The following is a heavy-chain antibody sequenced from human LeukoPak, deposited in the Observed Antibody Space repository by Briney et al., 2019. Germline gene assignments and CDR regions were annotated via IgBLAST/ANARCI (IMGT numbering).Heavy chain of an antibody. Sequence: GRSLRLSCAASGFTFSSYGMHWVRQAPGRGLEWVAVISYDGSNKYYADSVKGRFTISRDNSENTLYLQMNSLRAEDTAVYYCAKDLYYDYVWGSYRNVPMDHWGQGTLVTVSS. CDR2: ISYDGSNK. CDR3: AKDLYYDYVWGSYRNVPMDH. V-gene: IGHV3-30*18. CDR1: GFTFSSYG. D-gene: IGHD3-16*02. J-gene: IGHJ4*02.